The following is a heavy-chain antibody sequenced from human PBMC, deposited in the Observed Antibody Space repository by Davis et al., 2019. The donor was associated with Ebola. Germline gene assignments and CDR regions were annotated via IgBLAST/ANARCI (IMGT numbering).Heavy chain of an antibody. Sequence: AASVKVSCKASGFTLSTHGISWVRQAPGQGLEWMGWISDFARTTNYAHKFQGRVAMTTDTSTRTAYMELRGLRSDDTAVYYCARAPRRTEDLVHAMDVWGQGTTVTVSS. CDR3: ARAPRRTEDLVHAMDV. V-gene: IGHV1-18*04. CDR1: GFTLSTHG. CDR2: ISDFARTT. J-gene: IGHJ6*02. D-gene: IGHD3/OR15-3a*01.